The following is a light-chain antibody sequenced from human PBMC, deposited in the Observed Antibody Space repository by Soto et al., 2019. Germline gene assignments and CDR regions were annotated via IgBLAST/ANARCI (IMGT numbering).Light chain of an antibody. J-gene: IGKJ1*01. CDR3: QQYNNWPRT. CDR2: DAS. CDR1: QSISSW. V-gene: IGKV1-5*01. Sequence: DIQMTQSPSTLSASVGDRVTITCRASQSISSWLAWYQQKPGKAPKLLIYDASSLESGVPARFSGSGFGTDYTLTISSLQSEDFAVYYCQQYNNWPRTFGQGTKVDNK.